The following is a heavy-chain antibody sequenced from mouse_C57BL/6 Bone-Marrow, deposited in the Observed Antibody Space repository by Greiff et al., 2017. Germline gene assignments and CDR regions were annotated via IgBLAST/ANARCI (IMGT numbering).Heavy chain of an antibody. Sequence: QVQLKESGPELVKPGASVKISCKASGYAFSSSWMNWVKQRPGKGLEWIGRIYPGDGDTNYNGKFKGKATLTADKSSSTAYMQLSSLTSEDSAVYFCARWRLRLAYYAMDYWVRGTSVTVSA. D-gene: IGHD2-2*01. J-gene: IGHJ4*01. CDR1: GYAFSSSW. V-gene: IGHV1-82*01. CDR3: ARWRLRLAYYAMDY. CDR2: IYPGDGDT.